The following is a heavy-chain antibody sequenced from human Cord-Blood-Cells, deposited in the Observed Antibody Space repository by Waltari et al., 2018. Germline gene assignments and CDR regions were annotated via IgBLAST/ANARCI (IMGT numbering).Heavy chain of an antibody. Sequence: QVQLVQSGAEVKKPGASVKVSCKASGYTFTSYDINWVRQATGQGLEWMGWMNPNGGNTGYAQKFQGRVPITRNTAISTAYMELSSLRSEDTAVYYCARGSITMCGVVNAFDIWGQGTMVTVSS. CDR3: ARGSITMCGVVNAFDI. D-gene: IGHD3-3*01. CDR2: MNPNGGNT. V-gene: IGHV1-8*03. J-gene: IGHJ3*02. CDR1: GYTFTSYD.